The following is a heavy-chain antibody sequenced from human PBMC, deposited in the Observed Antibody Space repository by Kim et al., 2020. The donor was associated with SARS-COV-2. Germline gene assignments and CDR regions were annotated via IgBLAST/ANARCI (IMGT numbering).Heavy chain of an antibody. J-gene: IGHJ4*02. CDR2: GRNK. CDR3: ANFES. Sequence: GRNKNNADYGKGRFTISRDNSKNMLFSQMNGLRAEDTAVYYCANFESWGQGTLVTVSS. V-gene: IGHV3-30*07.